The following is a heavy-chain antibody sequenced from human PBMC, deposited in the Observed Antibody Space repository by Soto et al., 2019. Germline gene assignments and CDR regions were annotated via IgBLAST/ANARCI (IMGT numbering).Heavy chain of an antibody. V-gene: IGHV4-39*01. CDR1: GGSISSSSYY. CDR2: IYYSGST. J-gene: IGHJ4*02. CDR3: ARQGTGRSGIDY. Sequence: PSETLSLTCTVSGGSISSSSYYWGWIRQPPGKGLEWIGSIYYSGSTYYNPSLKSRVTISVDTSKNQFSLKLSSVTAADTAVYSCARQGTGRSGIDYWGQGTLVTVSS. D-gene: IGHD1-1*01.